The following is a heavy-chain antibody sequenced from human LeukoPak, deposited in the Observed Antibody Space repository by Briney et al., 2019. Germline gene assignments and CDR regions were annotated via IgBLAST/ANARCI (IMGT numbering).Heavy chain of an antibody. CDR1: GGTFSSYA. CDR3: ARGLRATPDAFDI. Sequence: SVKVSCKASGGTFSSYAISWVRQAPGQGLEWMGGIIPIFGTANYAQKFQGRVTITADESTSTAYMELSSLRSEDTAVYYCARGLRATPDAFDIWGHGTMVTVSS. V-gene: IGHV1-69*13. J-gene: IGHJ3*02. CDR2: IIPIFGTA.